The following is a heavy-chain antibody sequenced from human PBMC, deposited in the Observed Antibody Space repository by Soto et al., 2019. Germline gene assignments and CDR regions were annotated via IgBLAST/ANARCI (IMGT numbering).Heavy chain of an antibody. CDR2: INPSGGST. CDR1: GYTLTSYY. D-gene: IGHD3-10*01. Sequence: QVQLVQSGAEVKKPGASVKVSCKASGYTLTSYYMHWVRQAPGQGLEWMGIINPSGGSTTYAQKFHGRVTITRDTSTSTVYMELSSLRSEDTAVYYCARAANYRHFDYWGQGTLVTVSS. V-gene: IGHV1-46*01. CDR3: ARAANYRHFDY. J-gene: IGHJ4*02.